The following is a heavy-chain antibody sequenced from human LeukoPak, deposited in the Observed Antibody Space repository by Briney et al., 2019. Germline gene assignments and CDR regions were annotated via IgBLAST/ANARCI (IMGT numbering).Heavy chain of an antibody. V-gene: IGHV3-48*01. D-gene: IGHD6-13*01. Sequence: PGGSLRLSCAASGFTFSSYSMNWVRQAPGKGLEWVSYISSSSSTIYYADSVKGRFTISRDNAKNSLYLQMNSLRAEDTAVYYCARAVAAAGDCWGQGTLVTVSS. CDR1: GFTFSSYS. J-gene: IGHJ4*02. CDR3: ARAVAAAGDC. CDR2: ISSSSSTI.